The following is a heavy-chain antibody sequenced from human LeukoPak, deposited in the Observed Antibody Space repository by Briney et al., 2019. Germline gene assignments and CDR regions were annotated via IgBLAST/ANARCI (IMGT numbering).Heavy chain of an antibody. J-gene: IGHJ4*02. Sequence: GGSLRLSCAASGFTFSSYGMHWVRQAPGKGLEWMAVISYDGSNKYYADSVKGRFTISRDNSKNTLYLQMNSLRAEDTAVYYCARDPIQLWSYFDYWGQGTLVTVSS. CDR2: ISYDGSNK. V-gene: IGHV3-30*03. D-gene: IGHD5-18*01. CDR3: ARDPIQLWSYFDY. CDR1: GFTFSSYG.